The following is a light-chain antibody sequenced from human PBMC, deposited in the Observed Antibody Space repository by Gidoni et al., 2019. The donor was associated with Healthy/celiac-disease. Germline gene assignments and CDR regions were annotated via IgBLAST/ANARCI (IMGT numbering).Light chain of an antibody. J-gene: IGLJ3*02. CDR3: SSYAGSNKV. CDR1: SSDVGGYHY. Sequence: QSALTQPPSASGSPGQSVTISCTGTSSDVGGYHYVSWYQQHPGKAPKLMIYEVSKRPSGVPERFSGSKSGNTASLTVSGLQAEDEADYYCSSYAGSNKVFGGETKLTVL. V-gene: IGLV2-8*01. CDR2: EVS.